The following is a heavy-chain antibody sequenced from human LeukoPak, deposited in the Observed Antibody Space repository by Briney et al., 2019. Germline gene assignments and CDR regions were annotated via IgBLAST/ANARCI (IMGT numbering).Heavy chain of an antibody. CDR3: ARQSYEYYDFWSGYSTGNYYYMDV. D-gene: IGHD3-3*01. CDR1: RASISSSSYY. Sequence: PSETLSLTCTVSRASISSSSYYWGWIRQPPGKGLEWIGSIYYSGSTYYNPSLKSRVTISVDTSKNQFSLKLSSVTAADTAVYYCARQSYEYYDFWSGYSTGNYYYMDVWGKGTTVTVSS. V-gene: IGHV4-39*01. J-gene: IGHJ6*03. CDR2: IYYSGST.